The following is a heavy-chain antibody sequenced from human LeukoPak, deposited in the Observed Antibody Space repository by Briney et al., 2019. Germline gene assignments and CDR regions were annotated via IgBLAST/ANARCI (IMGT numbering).Heavy chain of an antibody. CDR3: ARDSRGGSCYHY. J-gene: IGHJ4*02. Sequence: PGGSLRLSCAASGFTFSSYSMNWVRQAPGKGLEWVSSISSSSSYIYYADSVKGRFTISRDNAKNSLYLQMNSLRAEDTAVYYCARDSRGGSCYHYWGQGTLVTVSS. D-gene: IGHD2-15*01. V-gene: IGHV3-21*01. CDR1: GFTFSSYS. CDR2: ISSSSSYI.